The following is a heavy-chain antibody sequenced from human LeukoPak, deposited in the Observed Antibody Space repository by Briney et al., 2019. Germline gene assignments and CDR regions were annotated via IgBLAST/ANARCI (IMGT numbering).Heavy chain of an antibody. CDR2: IRSKAYGRTT. V-gene: IGHV3-49*03. CDR1: GFTFGDYA. Sequence: GGSLRLSCTASGFTFGDYAMSWFRQAPGKGLEWVGFIRSKAYGRTTEYAASVKGRFTISRDDSKSIAYLQMNSLKTEDTAVYYCTSLYDILTPGWGQGTLVTVSS. J-gene: IGHJ4*02. CDR3: TSLYDILTPG. D-gene: IGHD3-9*01.